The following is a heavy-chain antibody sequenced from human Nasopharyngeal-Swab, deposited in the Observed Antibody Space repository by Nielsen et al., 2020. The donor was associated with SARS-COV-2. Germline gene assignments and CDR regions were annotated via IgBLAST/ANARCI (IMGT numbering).Heavy chain of an antibody. CDR3: AKVLGATTSFDY. D-gene: IGHD1-26*01. V-gene: IGHV3-23*01. Sequence: LSLTCAASGFTFSSYAMSWVRQAPGKGLEWVSAISGSGGSTYYADSVKGRFTISRDNSKNTLYLQMNSLRAEDTAVYYCAKVLGATTSFDYWGQGTLVTVSS. J-gene: IGHJ4*02. CDR1: GFTFSSYA. CDR2: ISGSGGST.